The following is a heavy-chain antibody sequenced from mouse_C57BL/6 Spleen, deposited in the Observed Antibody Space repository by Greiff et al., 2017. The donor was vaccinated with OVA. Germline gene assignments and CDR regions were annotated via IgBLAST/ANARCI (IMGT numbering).Heavy chain of an antibody. CDR2: IEPSDSEN. Sequence: QVQLQQPGAELVRPGSSVKLSCKASGYTFTSYWMHWVKQRPIQGLEWIGNIEPSDSENPSNQKFKDKATLTIEKSSSTAYMQLRSLTSKDSAVYYGARGYYGSSPWFAYWGQGTLVTVSA. CDR1: GYTFTSYW. D-gene: IGHD1-1*01. CDR3: ARGYYGSSPWFAY. V-gene: IGHV1-52*01. J-gene: IGHJ3*01.